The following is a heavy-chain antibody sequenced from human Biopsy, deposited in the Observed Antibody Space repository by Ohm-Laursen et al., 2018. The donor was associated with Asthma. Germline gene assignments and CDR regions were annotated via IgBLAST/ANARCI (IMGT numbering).Heavy chain of an antibody. CDR3: ARGGGAHFQH. J-gene: IGHJ1*01. CDR2: INAGNGNT. V-gene: IGHV1-3*01. D-gene: IGHD2-21*01. Sequence: SVKVSCKASGYTFTNYAIHWVRQAPGQRPEWMGWINAGNGNTKYSQKFQGRVTITRDTSATTAYMELSSLRSEDTAVYYCARGGGAHFQHWGQGTLVTVSS. CDR1: GYTFTNYA.